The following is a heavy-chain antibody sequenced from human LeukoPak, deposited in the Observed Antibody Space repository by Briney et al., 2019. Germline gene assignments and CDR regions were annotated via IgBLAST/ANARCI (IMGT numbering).Heavy chain of an antibody. D-gene: IGHD3-16*01. J-gene: IGHJ3*02. CDR2: IWYDGSNK. Sequence: TGGSLRLSCAASGFIFSSYGMHWVRQAPGKGLEWVAFIWYDGSNKYYADSVKGRFTISRDNSKNTVDLQMNSLGDEDTAVYYCAREYYDYVWGRHDGCDMWSQGTMVTVSS. V-gene: IGHV3-33*01. CDR3: AREYYDYVWGRHDGCDM. CDR1: GFIFSSYG.